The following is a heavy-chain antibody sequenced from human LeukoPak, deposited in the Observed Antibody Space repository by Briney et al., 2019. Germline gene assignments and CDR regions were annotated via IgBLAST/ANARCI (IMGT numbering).Heavy chain of an antibody. D-gene: IGHD6-13*01. Sequence: ASVKVSCKASGGTFSSYAISWVRQAPGQGLEWMGGIIPIFGTANYAQKFQGRVTITADESTSTAYMELSSLRSEDTAVYYCARDFYSSSWSGGIDDYWGQGTLVTVSS. CDR3: ARDFYSSSWSGGIDDY. CDR1: GGTFSSYA. CDR2: IIPIFGTA. J-gene: IGHJ4*02. V-gene: IGHV1-69*01.